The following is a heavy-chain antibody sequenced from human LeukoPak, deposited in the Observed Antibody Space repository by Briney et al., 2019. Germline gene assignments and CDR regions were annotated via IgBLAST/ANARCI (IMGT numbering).Heavy chain of an antibody. V-gene: IGHV4-39*01. J-gene: IGHJ4*02. D-gene: IGHD6-19*01. CDR3: ARRGPSSGWSFDY. CDR1: GGSISSSSFC. Sequence: SETLSLTCAVSGGSISSSSFCWGWIRQPPGKGLEWIGSFHYSGSTNYNPSLKSRLTISLDMSKNQFSLKLSSVTAADTAVYYCARRGPSSGWSFDYWGRGILVTVSS. CDR2: FHYSGST.